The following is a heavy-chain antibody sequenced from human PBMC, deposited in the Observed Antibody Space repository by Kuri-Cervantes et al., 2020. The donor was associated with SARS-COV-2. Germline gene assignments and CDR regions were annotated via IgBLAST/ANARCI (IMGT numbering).Heavy chain of an antibody. J-gene: IGHJ4*02. V-gene: IGHV1-69*04. D-gene: IGHD3-22*01. CDR2: IIPILGIA. CDR1: GCTFSSYA. CDR3: ARDPYYYDSSGYHGSDY. Sequence: SSVNVSCKASGCTFSSYAISWVRQAPGQGLEWMGRIIPILGIANYAQKFQGRVTITAAKSTSTAYMELSSLRSEDTAVYSCARDPYYYDSSGYHGSDYWGQATLATVSS.